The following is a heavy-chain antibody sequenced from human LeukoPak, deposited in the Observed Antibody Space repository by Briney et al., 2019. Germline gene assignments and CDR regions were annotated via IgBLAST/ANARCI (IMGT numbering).Heavy chain of an antibody. J-gene: IGHJ3*02. CDR1: GYTFTSYY. V-gene: IGHV1-46*01. CDR3: ARDPKSYSGWYAFDI. Sequence: ASVKVSCKASGYTFTSYYMHWVRQAPGQGLEWMGIINPSGGSTSYAQKFQGRVTMTRDTSTSTVYMELSSLRSEDTAVYYCARDPKSYSGWYAFDIWGQGTMVTVSS. CDR2: INPSGGST. D-gene: IGHD6-19*01.